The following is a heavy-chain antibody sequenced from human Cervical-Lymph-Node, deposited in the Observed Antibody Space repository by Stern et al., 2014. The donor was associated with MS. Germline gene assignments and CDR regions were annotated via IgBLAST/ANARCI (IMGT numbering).Heavy chain of an antibody. CDR3: ASSQGYHYGLDV. V-gene: IGHV4-61*02. Sequence: QVQLQESGPGLVRPSQTLSLTCTVSGGSINSVGFYWTWIRQPAGKGLEWIGGIFTPDKINYHPSLKGRVTISKDTSRNQFSLRLTSVTAADAATYYCASSQGYHYGLDVWGRGTTVTVSS. CDR2: IFTPDKI. J-gene: IGHJ6*02. CDR1: GGSINSVGFY.